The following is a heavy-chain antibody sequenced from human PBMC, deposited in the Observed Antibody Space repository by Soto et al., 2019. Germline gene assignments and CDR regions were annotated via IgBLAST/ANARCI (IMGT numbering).Heavy chain of an antibody. V-gene: IGHV1-69*13. CDR1: GGTFSSYA. CDR2: IIPIFGTA. J-gene: IGHJ6*02. D-gene: IGHD3-22*01. CDR3: ASDSSMIVVFLFGNGMDV. Sequence: ASVKVSCKASGGTFSSYAISWVRQAPGQGLEWMGGIIPIFGTANYAQKFQGRVTITADESTSTAYMELSSLRSEDTAVYYCASDSSMIVVFLFGNGMDVWGQGTTVTVS.